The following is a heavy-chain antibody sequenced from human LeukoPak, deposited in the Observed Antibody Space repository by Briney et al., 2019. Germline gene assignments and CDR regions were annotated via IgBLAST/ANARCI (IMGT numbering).Heavy chain of an antibody. CDR2: ISAYNGNT. D-gene: IGHD5-24*01. CDR3: ARDSRLVEMATSIPDY. V-gene: IGHV1-18*01. CDR1: GYTFTSYG. J-gene: IGHJ4*02. Sequence: ASVKVSCKASGYTFTSYGISWVRQAPGRGLEWMGWISAYNGNTNYAQKLQGRVTMTRDTSISTAYMELSRLRSDDTAVYYCARDSRLVEMATSIPDYWGQGTLVTVSS.